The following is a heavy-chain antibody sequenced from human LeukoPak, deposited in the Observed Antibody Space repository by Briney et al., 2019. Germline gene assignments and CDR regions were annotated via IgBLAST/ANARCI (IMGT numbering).Heavy chain of an antibody. CDR3: ARAGYYDSSGYYDY. CDR2: MNPNSGNT. CDR1: GYTFTSYD. D-gene: IGHD3-22*01. J-gene: IGHJ4*02. Sequence: ASVKVSCKASGYTFTSYDINWVRQATGQGLEWMGWMNPNSGNTGYAQKLQGRVTMTTDTSTSTAYMELRSLRSDDTAVYYCARAGYYDSSGYYDYWGQGTLVTVSS. V-gene: IGHV1-8*01.